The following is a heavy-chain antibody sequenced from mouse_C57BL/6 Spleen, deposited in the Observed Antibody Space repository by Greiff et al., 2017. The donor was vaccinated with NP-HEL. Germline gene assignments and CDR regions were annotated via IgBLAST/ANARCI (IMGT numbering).Heavy chain of an antibody. D-gene: IGHD1-1*01. J-gene: IGHJ4*01. Sequence: QVHVKQSGAELVRPGASVTLSCKASGYTFTDYEMHWVKQTPVHGLEWIGAIDPETGGTAYNQKFKGKAILTADKSSSTAYMELRSLTSEDSAVYYCTRSCYYGSRFYAMDYWGQGTSVTVSS. CDR2: IDPETGGT. V-gene: IGHV1-15*01. CDR1: GYTFTDYE. CDR3: TRSCYYGSRFYAMDY.